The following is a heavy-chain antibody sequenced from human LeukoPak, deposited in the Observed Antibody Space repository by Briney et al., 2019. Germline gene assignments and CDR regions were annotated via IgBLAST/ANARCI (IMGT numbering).Heavy chain of an antibody. CDR2: ITSDGSIQ. D-gene: IGHD5-18*01. Sequence: GVSLRLSCVTSGFTFSSYGMHWVRQAPGKGRQWVARITSDGSIQQYADSVRGRFTISRDSAKNTLYLQMNSLGAEDTAMYSCTREGGGYEIDYWGQGTLVIVSS. J-gene: IGHJ4*02. CDR1: GFTFSSYG. CDR3: TREGGGYEIDY. V-gene: IGHV3-33*01.